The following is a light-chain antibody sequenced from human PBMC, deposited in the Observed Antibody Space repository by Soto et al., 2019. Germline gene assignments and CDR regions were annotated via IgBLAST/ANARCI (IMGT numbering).Light chain of an antibody. CDR1: QSVNTN. J-gene: IGKJ1*01. Sequence: EIVMTQSPATLSVSAGQRGTLSCRASQSVNTNLAWYQHRPGQAPRLLIYGASTGATGIPARFSGTGSGTEFTLTISSLQSEDFAVYYCQQYNSWTWTFGQGTKVEIK. CDR2: GAS. CDR3: QQYNSWTWT. V-gene: IGKV3D-15*01.